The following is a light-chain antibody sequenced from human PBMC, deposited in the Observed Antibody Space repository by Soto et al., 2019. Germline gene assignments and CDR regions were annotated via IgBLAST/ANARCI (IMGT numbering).Light chain of an antibody. CDR2: GAS. J-gene: IGKJ1*01. CDR3: QQYGSSPPWT. V-gene: IGKV3-20*01. CDR1: QSVSSSY. Sequence: EIVLTQSPGTLSLSPGERATLSCRASQSVSSSYLAWYQKKPGQAPRLLIYGASSRATGIPDRFSGSGSGTDFTLTISRLEAEDFAVYYCQQYGSSPPWTCGEGTKVEIK.